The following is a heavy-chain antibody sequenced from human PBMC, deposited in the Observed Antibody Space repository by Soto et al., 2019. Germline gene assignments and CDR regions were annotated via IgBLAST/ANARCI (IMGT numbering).Heavy chain of an antibody. CDR1: VGSISSGDFY. V-gene: IGHV4-30-4*01. CDR2: IFYSGST. CDR3: ASAYDILTGYYKVSNWFDP. Sequence: SETLSLTCTVSVGSISSGDFYWSWIRQPPGKGLECIGYIFYSGSTHYNPSLKSRVTISVDTPKNQFSLKLSSVTAADTAVYYCASAYDILTGYYKVSNWFDPWGQGTLVTVSS. D-gene: IGHD3-9*01. J-gene: IGHJ5*02.